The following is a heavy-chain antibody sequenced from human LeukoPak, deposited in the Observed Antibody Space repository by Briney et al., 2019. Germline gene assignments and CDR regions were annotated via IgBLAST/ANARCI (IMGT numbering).Heavy chain of an antibody. Sequence: GESLKISCKGSGYSFTSYWIGWVRQLPGKGLEWMGIIYPGDSDTRYSPSFQGQVTISADKSISTAYLQCSSLKASDTAMYYCASTYSYGSYWFDPWGQGTLVTVSS. D-gene: IGHD5-18*01. J-gene: IGHJ5*02. CDR3: ASTYSYGSYWFDP. CDR2: IYPGDSDT. CDR1: GYSFTSYW. V-gene: IGHV5-51*01.